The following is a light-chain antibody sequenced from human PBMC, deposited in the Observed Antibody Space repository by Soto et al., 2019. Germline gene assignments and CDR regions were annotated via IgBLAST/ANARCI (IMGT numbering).Light chain of an antibody. CDR1: QSVSSN. Sequence: EIVMTQSPATLSVSPGERATLSCRASQSVSSNLAWYQQKPGQAPRLLIYVASTRATGIPARFSGSGSGTEFTLTISSLQSEDFAVYYCQQYNNWPGTFGQGPKVEIK. CDR2: VAS. V-gene: IGKV3-15*01. J-gene: IGKJ1*01. CDR3: QQYNNWPGT.